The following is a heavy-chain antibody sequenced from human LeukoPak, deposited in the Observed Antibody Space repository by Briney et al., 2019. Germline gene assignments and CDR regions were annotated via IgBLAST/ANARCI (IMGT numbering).Heavy chain of an antibody. CDR3: ARQIASAGTAGFDF. Sequence: SGPGLVKPSETLSLTCTVSGGSISSYYWSWIRQPAGKGLEWIGRIYSTGSTNYNPSLKSRVTMSVDTSKNQFSLRLRSVTAADTAAYYCARQIASAGTAGFDFWGQGALVTVSS. J-gene: IGHJ4*02. CDR2: IYSTGST. V-gene: IGHV4-4*07. D-gene: IGHD6-13*01. CDR1: GGSISSYY.